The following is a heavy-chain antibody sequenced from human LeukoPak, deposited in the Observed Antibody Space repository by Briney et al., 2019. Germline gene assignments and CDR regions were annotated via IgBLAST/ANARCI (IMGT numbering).Heavy chain of an antibody. V-gene: IGHV1-2*06. D-gene: IGHD6-13*01. Sequence: GASVKVSCKASGYTFTGYYMHWVRQAPGHGLEWMGRINPNSGGTNYAQKFQGRVTMTRDTSISTAYMELSRLRSDDMAVYYCARVGIAAADRPFDYWGQGTLVTVSS. CDR3: ARVGIAAADRPFDY. J-gene: IGHJ4*02. CDR1: GYTFTGYY. CDR2: INPNSGGT.